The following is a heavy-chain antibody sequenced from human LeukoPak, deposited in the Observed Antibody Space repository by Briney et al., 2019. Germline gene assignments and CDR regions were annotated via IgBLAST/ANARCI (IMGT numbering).Heavy chain of an antibody. CDR2: ITGTGIHT. J-gene: IGHJ4*02. Sequence: GGSLRLSCAASGFTFSDSYMSWIRQAPGKELEWVAYITGTGIHTEYADSVKGRFTISRDNAKNSLFLLINSLRAEDTAVYFCARVAAPGTYYFDSWGQGTVVTVSS. D-gene: IGHD6-13*01. CDR3: ARVAAPGTYYFDS. CDR1: GFTFSDSY. V-gene: IGHV3-11*05.